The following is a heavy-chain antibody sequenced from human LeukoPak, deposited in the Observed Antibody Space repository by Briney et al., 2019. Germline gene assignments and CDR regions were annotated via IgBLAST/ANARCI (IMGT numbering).Heavy chain of an antibody. CDR3: ARRYSGSPFDY. CDR1: GYTFTCYY. J-gene: IGHJ4*02. Sequence: ASXKVSCKASGYTFTCYYMHWVGQAPGQGRELMPPLIPNTGGTHYPHNFQGTLTMTRATSISTAYIELSRLRSDDTAVYYCARRYSGSPFDYWGQGTLVTVSS. D-gene: IGHD1-26*01. V-gene: IGHV1-2*06. CDR2: LIPNTGGT.